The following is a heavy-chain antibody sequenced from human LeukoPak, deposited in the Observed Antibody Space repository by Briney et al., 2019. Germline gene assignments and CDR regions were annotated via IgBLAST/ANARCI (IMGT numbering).Heavy chain of an antibody. Sequence: GGSLRLSCAASGFTFSSYAMSWARQPPGKGLEWVSAISGSGGSTYYADSVKGRFTISRDNSKNTLFLQMNSLRVEDTALYYCSKWGDYDVLTGYYDSDFWGQGTLVTVSS. CDR2: ISGSGGST. V-gene: IGHV3-23*01. CDR3: SKWGDYDVLTGYYDSDF. D-gene: IGHD3-9*01. CDR1: GFTFSSYA. J-gene: IGHJ4*02.